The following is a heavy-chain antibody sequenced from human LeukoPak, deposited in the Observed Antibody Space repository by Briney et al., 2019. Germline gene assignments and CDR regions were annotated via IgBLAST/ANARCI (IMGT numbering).Heavy chain of an antibody. V-gene: IGHV1-18*01. CDR1: GYTFTSYG. D-gene: IGHD3-10*01. CDR2: ISAYNGNT. Sequence: GASVKVSCTASGYTFTSYGISWVRQAPGQGLEWMGWISAYNGNTNYAQKLQGRVTMTTDTSTSTAYMELRSLRSDDAAVYYCARAPPWAYYYGSGSYALGYWGQGTLVTVSS. J-gene: IGHJ4*02. CDR3: ARAPPWAYYYGSGSYALGY.